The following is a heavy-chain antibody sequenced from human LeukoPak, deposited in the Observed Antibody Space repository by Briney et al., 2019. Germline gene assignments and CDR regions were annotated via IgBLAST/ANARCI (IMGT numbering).Heavy chain of an antibody. CDR1: DGSISSYY. CDR3: ARRVVVIATSNDAFDI. Sequence: SETLSLTCTVSDGSISSYYWNWIRQPPGKGLEWIGYIYYTGSTKYNPSIKSRVTISVDTSKNQFSLKLSSVTAADTAVYYCARRVVVIATSNDAFDIWGQGTMVTVSS. CDR2: IYYTGST. D-gene: IGHD2-21*01. V-gene: IGHV4-59*08. J-gene: IGHJ3*02.